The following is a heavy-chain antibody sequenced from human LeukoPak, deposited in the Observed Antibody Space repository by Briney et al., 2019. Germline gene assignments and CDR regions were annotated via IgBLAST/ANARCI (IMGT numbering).Heavy chain of an antibody. Sequence: ASVKVSCKASGYTFSGYYIHWVRQAPGQGLEWMGWIDPNSGDTNFHQKFLGRVTMTRDTSISAAYLDLSSLRFDDTAFYYCARDYNAAFDYWGQGTLVTVSS. CDR2: IDPNSGDT. CDR3: ARDYNAAFDY. D-gene: IGHD3-10*01. CDR1: GYTFSGYY. J-gene: IGHJ4*02. V-gene: IGHV1-2*02.